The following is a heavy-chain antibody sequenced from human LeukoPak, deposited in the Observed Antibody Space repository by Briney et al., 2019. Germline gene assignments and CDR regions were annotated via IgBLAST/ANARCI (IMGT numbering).Heavy chain of an antibody. Sequence: SSETLSLTCTVSGGSISSYYWSWIRQPPGKGLEWIGYIYYSGSTNYNPSLKSRVTISVDTSKNQFSLKLSSVTAADTAVYYCARGAWYQLPDYYYYYYMDVWGKGTTVTISS. D-gene: IGHD2-2*01. CDR2: IYYSGST. CDR1: GGSISSYY. V-gene: IGHV4-59*01. J-gene: IGHJ6*03. CDR3: ARGAWYQLPDYYYYYYMDV.